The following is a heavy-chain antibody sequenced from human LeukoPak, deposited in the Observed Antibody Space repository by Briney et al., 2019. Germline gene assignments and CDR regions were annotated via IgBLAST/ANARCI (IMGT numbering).Heavy chain of an antibody. D-gene: IGHD2-21*02. V-gene: IGHV3-21*01. Sequence: PRGSLRLSCAASGFTFSSYSMNWVRQAPGKGLEWVSSISTSSSYIYYADSVKGRFTISRDNAKNSLYLQMNSLRAEDTAVYYCAKLKTAYDAFDIWGQGTMVTVSS. CDR3: AKLKTAYDAFDI. CDR2: ISTSSSYI. CDR1: GFTFSSYS. J-gene: IGHJ3*02.